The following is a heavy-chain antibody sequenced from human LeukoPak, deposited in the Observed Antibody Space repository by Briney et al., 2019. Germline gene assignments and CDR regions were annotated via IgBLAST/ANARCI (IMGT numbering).Heavy chain of an antibody. D-gene: IGHD3-22*01. CDR2: IYHSGGT. V-gene: IGHV4-38-2*02. Sequence: SETLSLTCTVSGYSISSGYYWGWVRQRPGKGLEWIASIYHSGGTYYNPSLKSRVTISVDTSKKHFSLDLSSVTAADTAVYYCAMIPPDSRTYPWGQGTLVTVSS. CDR3: AMIPPDSRTYP. CDR1: GYSISSGYY. J-gene: IGHJ5*02.